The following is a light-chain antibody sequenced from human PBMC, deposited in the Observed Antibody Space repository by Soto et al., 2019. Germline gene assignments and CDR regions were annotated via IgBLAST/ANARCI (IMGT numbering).Light chain of an antibody. J-gene: IGKJ2*01. CDR3: QQRASWPYT. CDR2: DAS. Sequence: EIVLTQSPDTLSLSPGEGATLSCRASHDVSVSLVWYRQRPGQSPRLLIHDASNRATGISARLSGSGSGTDFTLTIGSLEPEESALYYCQQRASWPYTSGQGTKVDIK. CDR1: HDVSVS. V-gene: IGKV3-11*01.